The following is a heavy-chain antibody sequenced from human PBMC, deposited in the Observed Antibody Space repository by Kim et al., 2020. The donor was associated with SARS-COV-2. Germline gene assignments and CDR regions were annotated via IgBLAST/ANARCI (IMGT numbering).Heavy chain of an antibody. D-gene: IGHD3-10*01. Sequence: ASVKVSCKASGYTFTGYYMHWVRQAPGQGLEWMGWINPNSGGTNYAQKFQGRVTMTRDTSISTAYMELSRLRSDDTAVYYCARAVHYYYGMDVWGQGTTVTVSS. CDR3: ARAVHYYYGMDV. J-gene: IGHJ6*02. CDR2: INPNSGGT. CDR1: GYTFTGYY. V-gene: IGHV1-2*02.